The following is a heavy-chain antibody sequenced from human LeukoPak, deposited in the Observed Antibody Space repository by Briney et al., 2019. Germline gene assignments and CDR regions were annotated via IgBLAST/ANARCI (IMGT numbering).Heavy chain of an antibody. V-gene: IGHV3-73*01. Sequence: GGSLRLSCAASGFTFSGSAMHWVRQASGKGLEWVGRIRSKANSYATAYAASVKGRFTISRDDSKHTAYLQMNSLKTEDTAVYYCTRQVEGIAVAGTPLRYYYYYMDVWGKGTTVTVSS. D-gene: IGHD6-19*01. CDR1: GFTFSGSA. J-gene: IGHJ6*03. CDR3: TRQVEGIAVAGTPLRYYYYYMDV. CDR2: IRSKANSYAT.